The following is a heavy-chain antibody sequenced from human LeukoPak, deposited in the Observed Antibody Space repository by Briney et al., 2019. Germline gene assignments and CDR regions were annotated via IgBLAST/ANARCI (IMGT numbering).Heavy chain of an antibody. CDR3: ARVKRVFGAYCGGDCKLNDAFDI. J-gene: IGHJ3*02. CDR2: ISAYNGNT. D-gene: IGHD2-21*01. Sequence: GASVKVSCKASGYTFTSYGISWVRQAPGQGLEWMGWISAYNGNTNYAQKLQGRVTMTTDTSTSTAYMELRSLRSDDTAVYYCARVKRVFGAYCGGDCKLNDAFDIWGQGTMVTVSS. V-gene: IGHV1-18*01. CDR1: GYTFTSYG.